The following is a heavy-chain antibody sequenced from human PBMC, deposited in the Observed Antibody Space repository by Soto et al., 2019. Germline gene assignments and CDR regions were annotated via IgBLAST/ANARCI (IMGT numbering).Heavy chain of an antibody. Sequence: GGSLRLSCAASGFTFSSYAMSWVRQAPGKGLEWVSAISGSGGSTYYADSVKGRFTISRDNSKNTLYLQMNSLRAEDTAVYYCAKSVYDSSGYPLYYFDYWGQGTLVTVSS. D-gene: IGHD3-22*01. CDR3: AKSVYDSSGYPLYYFDY. CDR2: ISGSGGST. V-gene: IGHV3-23*01. CDR1: GFTFSSYA. J-gene: IGHJ4*02.